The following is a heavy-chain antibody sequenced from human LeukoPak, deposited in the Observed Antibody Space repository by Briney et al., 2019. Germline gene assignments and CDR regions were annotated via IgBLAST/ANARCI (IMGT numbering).Heavy chain of an antibody. CDR3: ARVPPYDILTLLY. V-gene: IGHV1-2*02. CDR1: GYTFTGYY. Sequence: ASVKVSCKASGYTFTGYYMHWVRQAPGQGLEWMGWINPNSGGTNYAQKFQGRVTMTRDTSISTAYMELSRLRSDDTAVYYCARVPPYDILTLLYWGQGTLVTVSS. D-gene: IGHD3-9*01. CDR2: INPNSGGT. J-gene: IGHJ4*02.